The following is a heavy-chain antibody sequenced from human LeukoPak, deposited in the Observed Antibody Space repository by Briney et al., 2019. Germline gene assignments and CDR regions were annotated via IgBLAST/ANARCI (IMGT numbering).Heavy chain of an antibody. CDR1: GFTFSSYA. CDR2: ISYDGSNK. CDR3: ARVRDGSGSFDY. J-gene: IGHJ4*02. Sequence: GGSLRLSCAASGFTFSSYAMHWVRQAPGKGLEWVAVISYDGSNKYYADSVKGRFTIPRDNSKNTLYLQMNSLRAEDTAVYYCARVRDGSGSFDYWGQGTLVTVSS. D-gene: IGHD3-10*01. V-gene: IGHV3-30-3*01.